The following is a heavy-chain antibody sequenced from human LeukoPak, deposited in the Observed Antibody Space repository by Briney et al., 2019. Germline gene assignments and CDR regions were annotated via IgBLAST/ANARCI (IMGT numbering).Heavy chain of an antibody. V-gene: IGHV4-59*01. CDR1: GGSISSYY. Sequence: SETLSLTCTVSGGSISSYYWSWIRQPPGKGLEWIGYIYCSGSTNYNPSLKSRVTISVDTSKNQFSLKLSSVTAADTAVYYCARAFYPGYYSYMAVWGKGTTVTVSS. CDR3: ARAFYPGYYSYMAV. D-gene: IGHD3-3*02. J-gene: IGHJ6*03. CDR2: IYCSGST.